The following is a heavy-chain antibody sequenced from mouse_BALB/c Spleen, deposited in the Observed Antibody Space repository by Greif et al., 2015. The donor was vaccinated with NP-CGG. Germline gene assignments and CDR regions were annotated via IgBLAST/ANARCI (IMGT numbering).Heavy chain of an antibody. CDR1: DYTFTDYE. V-gene: IGHV1-15*01. J-gene: IGHJ2*01. Sequence: QVQLQQSGAELVRPGASVTLSCKASDYTFTDYEMHWVKQTPVHGLEWIGAIDPETGGTAYNLKFKGKATLTADKSSSTAYMELRSLTSEDSAVYYCTAGPYFDYWGQGTTLTVSS. CDR2: IDPETGGT. D-gene: IGHD3-3*01. CDR3: TAGPYFDY.